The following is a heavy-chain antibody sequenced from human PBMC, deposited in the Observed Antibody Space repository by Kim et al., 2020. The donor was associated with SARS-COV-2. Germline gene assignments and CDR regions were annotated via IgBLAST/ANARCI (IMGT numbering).Heavy chain of an antibody. Sequence: GGSLRLSCAASGFIFSDYYMTWIRQAPGKGLDWVSYISSSGSTIYYADSVKVRFTISRDNARNSLYLQMNSLRAEDTAVYYCARGPRYGGSQARYWGQGPLVTVSS. J-gene: IGHJ4*02. D-gene: IGHD1-26*01. V-gene: IGHV3-11*01. CDR3: ARGPRYGGSQARY. CDR2: ISSSGSTI. CDR1: GFIFSDYY.